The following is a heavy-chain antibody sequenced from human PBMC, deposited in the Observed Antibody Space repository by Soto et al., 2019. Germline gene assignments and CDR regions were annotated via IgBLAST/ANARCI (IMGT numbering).Heavy chain of an antibody. V-gene: IGHV3-33*08. CDR2: IWADGSRQ. CDR1: GFAFSTYG. Sequence: QVQLVESWGGVIQPGKSLRLSCSASGFAFSTYGMHWVRQAPGKGLEWVAVIWADGSRQFYGDSVKGRFTISRDNSKNTLYLQMNSLRVDDTAVYYCVGETGYWGLSDYWGQGTLVTVSS. J-gene: IGHJ4*02. CDR3: VGETGYWGLSDY. D-gene: IGHD3-9*01.